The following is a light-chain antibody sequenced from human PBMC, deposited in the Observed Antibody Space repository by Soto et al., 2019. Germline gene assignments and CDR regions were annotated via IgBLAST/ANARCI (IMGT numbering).Light chain of an antibody. CDR3: AAWDDRLNGYV. Sequence: QSALTQPPSASGTPGQRATISCSGSSSNIGSNTVSWYQHLPGTAPKLLIYSDNERPSGVPDRFSGSKSGTSASLAISGLQSEDEADYYCAAWDDRLNGYVFGTGTKVTAL. CDR1: SSNIGSNT. CDR2: SDN. J-gene: IGLJ1*01. V-gene: IGLV1-44*01.